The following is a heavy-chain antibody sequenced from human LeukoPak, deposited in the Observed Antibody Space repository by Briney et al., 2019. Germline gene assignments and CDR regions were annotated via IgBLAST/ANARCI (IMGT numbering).Heavy chain of an antibody. V-gene: IGHV3-11*06. CDR1: GFTFSDYW. CDR3: ARDPYCGGGSCYSNYFGY. CDR2: ISSSSSYT. J-gene: IGHJ4*02. Sequence: GGSLRLSCAVSGFTFSDYWMTWIRQAPGKGLEWISYISSSSSYTNYADSVKGRFTISRDNAKNSLYLQMNTLRAEDTAVYYCARDPYCGGGSCYSNYFGYWGQGTLVTVSS. D-gene: IGHD2-15*01.